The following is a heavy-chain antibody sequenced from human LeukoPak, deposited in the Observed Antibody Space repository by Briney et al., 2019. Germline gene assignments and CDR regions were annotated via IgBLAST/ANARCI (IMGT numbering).Heavy chain of an antibody. D-gene: IGHD2-2*02. CDR2: MNPNSGNT. V-gene: IGHV1-8*03. J-gene: IGHJ6*03. CDR1: GYTFTSYD. Sequence: ASVKVSCKASGYTFTSYDINWVRQATGQGLEWMGWMNPNSGNTGYAQKFQGRVTITRNTSISTAYMELSSLRSEDTAVYYCARGPAAIRAYYYYYMDVWGKGTTVTVSS. CDR3: ARGPAAIRAYYYYYMDV.